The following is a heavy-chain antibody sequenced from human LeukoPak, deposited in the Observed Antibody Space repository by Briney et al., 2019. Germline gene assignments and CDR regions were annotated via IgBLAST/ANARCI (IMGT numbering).Heavy chain of an antibody. V-gene: IGHV3-48*01. CDR2: ISSSSSTI. J-gene: IGHJ4*02. CDR3: AIIALTAYYFDY. D-gene: IGHD3-3*02. Sequence: GGSLRLSWAASGFTFSSYGWNWFGRAPGKGLEWVSYISSSSSTIYYADSVKGRFTISRDNAKNSLYLQMNSLRAEDTAVYYCAIIALTAYYFDYWGQGTLVTVSS. CDR1: GFTFSSYG.